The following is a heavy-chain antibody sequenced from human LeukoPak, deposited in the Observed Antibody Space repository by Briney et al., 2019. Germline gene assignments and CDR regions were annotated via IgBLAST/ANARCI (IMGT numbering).Heavy chain of an antibody. D-gene: IGHD3-10*01. J-gene: IGHJ4*02. CDR2: INHSGST. CDR1: GGSFSGYY. Sequence: PSETLSLTCAVYGGSFSGYYWSWIRQPPGKGLEWIGEINHSGSTNYNPSLKSRVTISVDTSKNQFSLKLSSVTAADTAVYYCATALLWFGELFDYRGQGTLVTVSS. V-gene: IGHV4-34*01. CDR3: ATALLWFGELFDY.